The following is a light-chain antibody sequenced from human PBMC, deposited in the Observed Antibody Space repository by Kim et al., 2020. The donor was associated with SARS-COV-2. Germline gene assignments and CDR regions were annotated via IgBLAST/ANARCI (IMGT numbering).Light chain of an antibody. CDR2: DAS. CDR1: QSIGNW. V-gene: IGKV1-5*01. CDR3: QQYSTYSST. Sequence: SGSVGDRITLTCRASQSIGNWLAWYQQKPGKAPKLLIYDASGLESGVPSRFSGSGSGTEFTLTISSLQPDDFATYYCQQYSTYSSTFGQGTKLEIK. J-gene: IGKJ2*01.